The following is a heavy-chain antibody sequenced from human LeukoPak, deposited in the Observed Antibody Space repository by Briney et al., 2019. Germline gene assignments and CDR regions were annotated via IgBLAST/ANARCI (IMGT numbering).Heavy chain of an antibody. V-gene: IGHV4-59*08. Sequence: SETLSLTCTVSGGSISSYYWSWIRQPPGKGLEWIGYIYHSGSTNYNPSLKSRVTISVDTSKNQFSLNLRSVTATDTAVYYCARHGRQNWFDPWGQGTLVTVSS. CDR1: GGSISSYY. D-gene: IGHD6-25*01. J-gene: IGHJ5*02. CDR2: IYHSGST. CDR3: ARHGRQNWFDP.